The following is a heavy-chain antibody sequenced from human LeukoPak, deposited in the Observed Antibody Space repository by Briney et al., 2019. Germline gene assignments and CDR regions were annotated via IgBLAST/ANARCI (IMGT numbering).Heavy chain of an antibody. CDR2: INHSGST. V-gene: IGHV4-34*01. D-gene: IGHD3-10*01. Sequence: SETLSLTCAVYGGSFSGYYWSWIRQPPGKGLEWIGEINHSGSTNYNPSLKSRVTISVALKLSPVTAADTAVYYCARGSMVRGVIIGNWFDPWGQGTLVTVSS. CDR3: ARGSMVRGVIIGNWFDP. CDR1: GGSFSGYY. J-gene: IGHJ5*02.